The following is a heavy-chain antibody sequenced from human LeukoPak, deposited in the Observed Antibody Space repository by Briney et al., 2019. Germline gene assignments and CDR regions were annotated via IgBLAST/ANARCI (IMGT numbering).Heavy chain of an antibody. J-gene: IGHJ4*02. Sequence: TSETLSLTCTVSGGSISSYYWSWIRQPPGKGLEWIGYIYYSGSTNYNPSLKSRVTISVDTSKNQFSLKLSSVTAADTAVYYCARGLDSSPPRRYWGQGTLVTVSS. V-gene: IGHV4-59*12. CDR3: ARGLDSSPPRRY. CDR1: GGSISSYY. D-gene: IGHD3-22*01. CDR2: IYYSGST.